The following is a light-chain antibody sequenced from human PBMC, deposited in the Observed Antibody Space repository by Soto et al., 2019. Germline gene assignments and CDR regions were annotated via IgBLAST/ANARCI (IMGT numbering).Light chain of an antibody. Sequence: QSLLTQPPSVSGAPGQRVTISCTGSSSNIGAGYDVHWYQQLPGTAPKLLIYDNNNRPSGVPDRFSGSKSGTSASLAITGLQAEDEADYHCQSYDSSLSAYVFGTGTKVTVL. CDR1: SSNIGAGYD. CDR3: QSYDSSLSAYV. V-gene: IGLV1-40*01. CDR2: DNN. J-gene: IGLJ1*01.